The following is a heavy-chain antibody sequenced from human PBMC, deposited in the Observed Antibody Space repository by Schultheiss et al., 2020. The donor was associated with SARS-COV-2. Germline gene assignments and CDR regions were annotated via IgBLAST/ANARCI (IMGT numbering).Heavy chain of an antibody. J-gene: IGHJ6*02. CDR2: IWYDGSNK. CDR1: GFTFSSYG. V-gene: IGHV3-33*01. D-gene: IGHD3-10*01. CDR3: AREAGFMVRGVVSARYGMDV. Sequence: GGSLRLSCAASGFTFSSYGMHWVRQAPGKGLEWVAVIWYDGSNKYYADSVKGRFTISRDNSKNTLYLQMNSLRAEDTAVYYCAREAGFMVRGVVSARYGMDVWGQGTTVTVSS.